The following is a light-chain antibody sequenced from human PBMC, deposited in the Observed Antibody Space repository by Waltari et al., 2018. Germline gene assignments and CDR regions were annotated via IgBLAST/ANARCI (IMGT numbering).Light chain of an antibody. Sequence: DIQMTQSPSSLSASVGDRVTITCRASQSISTYLNWYQQKPGRAPKFLIYYASSLQSGVPSRFSGSGSWTEFTLPISGLQPEDFATYYCQQSYSTPYTFGLGTNLEIK. CDR3: QQSYSTPYT. J-gene: IGKJ2*01. CDR1: QSISTY. V-gene: IGKV1-39*01. CDR2: YAS.